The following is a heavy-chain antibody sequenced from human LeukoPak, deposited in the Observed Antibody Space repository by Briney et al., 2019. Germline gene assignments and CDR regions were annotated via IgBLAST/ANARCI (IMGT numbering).Heavy chain of an antibody. CDR2: ISYDGSNK. CDR1: GFTFSSYG. CDR3: AKNRGDV. D-gene: IGHD1/OR15-1a*01. V-gene: IGHV3-30*18. J-gene: IGHJ6*04. Sequence: PGGSLRLSCAASGFTFSSYGMHWVRQAPGKGLEWVAVISYDGSNKYYADSVKGRFTISGDNSKNTLYLQMNSLRAEDTAVYYCAKNRGDVWGKGTTVTVSS.